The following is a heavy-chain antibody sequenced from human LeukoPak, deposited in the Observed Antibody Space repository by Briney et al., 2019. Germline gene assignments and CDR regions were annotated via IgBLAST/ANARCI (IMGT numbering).Heavy chain of an antibody. D-gene: IGHD6-13*01. CDR1: GFTFSSYA. Sequence: GGSLRLSCAASGFTFSSYAMHWVRQAPGKGLEWVAVISYDGSNKYCADSVKGRFTISRDNSKNTLYLQMNSLRAEDTAVYYCARPYSSSWYFWFDPWGQGTLVTVSS. J-gene: IGHJ5*02. CDR3: ARPYSSSWYFWFDP. V-gene: IGHV3-30-3*01. CDR2: ISYDGSNK.